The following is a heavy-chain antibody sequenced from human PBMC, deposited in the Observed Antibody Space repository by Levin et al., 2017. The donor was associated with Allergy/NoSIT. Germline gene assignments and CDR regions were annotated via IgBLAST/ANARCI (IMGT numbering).Heavy chain of an antibody. Sequence: PSETLSLTCAASGFILSTYGMHWVRQAPGKGLEWVAVLTYDGTNKNYADSVRGRFTISRDSSKNTLYLQMNSLRAEDTAVYYCARDGNWNDKSMFYFDYWGQGTLVTVSS. J-gene: IGHJ4*02. CDR3: ARDGNWNDKSMFYFDY. V-gene: IGHV3-33*01. CDR1: GFILSTYG. CDR2: LTYDGTNK. D-gene: IGHD1-1*01.